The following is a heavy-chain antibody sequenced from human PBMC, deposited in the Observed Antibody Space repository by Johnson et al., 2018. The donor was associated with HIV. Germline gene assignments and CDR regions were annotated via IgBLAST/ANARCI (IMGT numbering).Heavy chain of an antibody. V-gene: IGHV3-30-3*01. Sequence: QVQLVESGGGVVQPGRSLRLSCAASGFTFSSYAMHWVRQAPGKGLEWVVTISYDGSNKYYADSVKGPFTISRDNSKNTLYLQMNSLRAEDTAVYYCAKVYSSSVPAPGIWGQGTMVTVSS. CDR1: GFTFSSYA. CDR3: AKVYSSSVPAPGI. J-gene: IGHJ3*02. CDR2: ISYDGSNK. D-gene: IGHD6-6*01.